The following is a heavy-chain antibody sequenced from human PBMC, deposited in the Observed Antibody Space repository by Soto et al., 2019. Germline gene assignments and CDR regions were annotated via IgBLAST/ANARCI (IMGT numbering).Heavy chain of an antibody. J-gene: IGHJ4*02. CDR1: GGSFNRHT. CDR3: ARGWGYDSNDYYYAY. CDR2: IIPIFGTA. Sequence: QVQLVQSGAEVRKPGSSVRVSCKASGGSFNRHTISWVRQAPGQGLEWMGGIIPIFGTANHAQKFQGRVTIIADESTSTVYMELSSLRSADTAIYYCARGWGYDSNDYYYAYWGQGTLFIVSS. D-gene: IGHD3-22*01. V-gene: IGHV1-69*01.